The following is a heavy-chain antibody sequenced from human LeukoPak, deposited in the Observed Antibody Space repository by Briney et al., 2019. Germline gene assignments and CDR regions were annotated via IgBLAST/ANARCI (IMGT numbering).Heavy chain of an antibody. Sequence: GSLRLSCAASGFTFSSYGMHWVRQAPGKGLEWVAVISYDGSNKYYADSVKGRFTISRDNSKNTLYLQMNSLRAEDTAVYYCAKDGVWGSYRLNYFDYWGQGTLVTVSS. CDR1: GFTFSSYG. D-gene: IGHD3-16*02. J-gene: IGHJ4*02. V-gene: IGHV3-30*18. CDR3: AKDGVWGSYRLNYFDY. CDR2: ISYDGSNK.